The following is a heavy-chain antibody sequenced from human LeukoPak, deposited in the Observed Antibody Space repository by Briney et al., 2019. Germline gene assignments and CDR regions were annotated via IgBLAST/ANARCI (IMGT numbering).Heavy chain of an antibody. CDR3: ARGGSFTPDY. D-gene: IGHD2-15*01. V-gene: IGHV3-48*02. J-gene: IGHJ4*02. Sequence: GGSLRLSCVASGFTVSSNYMSWVRQAPGKGLEWVSYISSDSSTIYYADSVKGRFTISRDNAENSLFLQMNSLRDDDTAVYYCARGGSFTPDYWGQGTLVTVSS. CDR1: GFTVSSNY. CDR2: ISSDSSTI.